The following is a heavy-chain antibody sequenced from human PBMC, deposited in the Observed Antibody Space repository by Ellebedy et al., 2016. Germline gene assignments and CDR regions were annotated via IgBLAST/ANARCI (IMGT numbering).Heavy chain of an antibody. V-gene: IGHV1-2*02. CDR3: TRFSSTWYWFDP. J-gene: IGHJ5*02. D-gene: IGHD6-13*01. CDR2: INPHSGGT. CDR1: GYTFTAYY. Sequence: ASVKVSXKASGYTFTAYYIHWVRQAPGQGLEWMGWINPHSGGTNFAQKLQGRVTMTRDTSISTAYMELSKLRSDDTAVYYCTRFSSTWYWFDPWGQGTLVTVS.